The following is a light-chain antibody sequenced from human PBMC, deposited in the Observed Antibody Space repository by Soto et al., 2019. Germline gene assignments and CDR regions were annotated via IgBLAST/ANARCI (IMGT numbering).Light chain of an antibody. CDR1: QSVSSSY. J-gene: IGKJ5*01. Sequence: EIVLTQSPGTLSSSQGERATLCCSASQSVSSSYLAWYQQKPGQAPRLVIYGASSRATGIPDRFSGSGSGTDFTLTISRLEPEDFAVYDGQQYGSSLTITFGQGTRLEIK. CDR2: GAS. V-gene: IGKV3-20*01. CDR3: QQYGSSLTIT.